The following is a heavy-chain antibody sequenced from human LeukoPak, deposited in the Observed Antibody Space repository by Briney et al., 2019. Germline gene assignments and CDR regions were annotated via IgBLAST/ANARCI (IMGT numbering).Heavy chain of an antibody. Sequence: PSETLSLTCTVSGSSMNGFQWSWIRQPAGKGPEWIGRISTSGNINYTPSLKSRVTMSVDTSKNQFSLKLTSVTAADTAVYFCARGQSYRKSQNWFGPWGQGTLVTVSS. J-gene: IGHJ5*02. CDR1: GSSMNGFQ. D-gene: IGHD4-11*01. V-gene: IGHV4-4*07. CDR3: ARGQSYRKSQNWFGP. CDR2: ISTSGNI.